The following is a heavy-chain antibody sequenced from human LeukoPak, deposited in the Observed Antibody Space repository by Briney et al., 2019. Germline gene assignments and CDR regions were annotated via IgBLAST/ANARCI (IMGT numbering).Heavy chain of an antibody. CDR2: IGSASSYI. J-gene: IGHJ4*02. CDR3: ARWASNGHDC. Sequence: GGSLRLSCAASGFTFGGYYMNWVRQAPGKGLEWVSSIGSASSYIYYADSVKGRFTISRDNAKNSLYLQMSSLRAEDTAVYYCARWASNGHDCWGQGTLVTVSS. V-gene: IGHV3-21*01. CDR1: GFTFGGYY.